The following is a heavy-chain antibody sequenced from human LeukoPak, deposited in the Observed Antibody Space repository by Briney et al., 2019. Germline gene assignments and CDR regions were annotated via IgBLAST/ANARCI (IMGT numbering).Heavy chain of an antibody. J-gene: IGHJ4*02. D-gene: IGHD6-13*01. V-gene: IGHV3-33*01. CDR3: ARDGSSSWSAPDY. CDR2: IWYDGSNK. Sequence: GGSLRLSCAASGFTFSSYGMHWVRQAPGKGLEWVAVIWYDGSNKYYADSVKGRFTISRDNSKNTLYLQMNSLRAEDTAVYYCARDGSSSWSAPDYWGQVTLVTVSS. CDR1: GFTFSSYG.